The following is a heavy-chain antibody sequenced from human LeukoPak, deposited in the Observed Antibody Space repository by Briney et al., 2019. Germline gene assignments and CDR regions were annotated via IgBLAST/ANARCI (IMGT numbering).Heavy chain of an antibody. Sequence: PSETLSLTCTVSGGSISSSSYYWGWIRQPPGKELEWIGSIYYSGSTYYNPSLKSRVTISVDTSKNQFSLKLSSVTAADTAVYYCASAEWELLSWGQGTLVTVSS. CDR2: IYYSGST. V-gene: IGHV4-39*07. CDR1: GGSISSSSYY. J-gene: IGHJ5*02. D-gene: IGHD1-26*01. CDR3: ASAEWELLS.